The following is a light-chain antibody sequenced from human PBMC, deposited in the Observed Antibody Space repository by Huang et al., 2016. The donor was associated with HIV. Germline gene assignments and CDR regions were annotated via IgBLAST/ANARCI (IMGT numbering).Light chain of an antibody. V-gene: IGKV3-15*01. CDR3: QQYNNWPPVT. J-gene: IGKJ1*01. CDR2: GAS. CDR1: QSVSRN. Sequence: EIVMTQSPATLSVSPGERATLPCRASQSVSRNLAWYQQKPGQAPRLRIYGASTRATGIPARFSCSWSGTEFTLTISSLQSEDFAVYYCQQYNNWPPVTFGQGTKVEIK.